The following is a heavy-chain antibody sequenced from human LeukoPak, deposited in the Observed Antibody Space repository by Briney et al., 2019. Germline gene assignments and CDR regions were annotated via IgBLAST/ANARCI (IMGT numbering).Heavy chain of an antibody. CDR2: ISYDGSNK. CDR1: GFTFSSYG. J-gene: IGHJ3*02. CDR3: AKALGGAFDI. V-gene: IGHV3-30*18. Sequence: GGSLRLSRAASGFTFSSYGVHGVRQAPGKGLEWGAVISYDGSNKYYADSLKGRFTISRDNSKNTLYLQMNSLRAEDTAVYYCAKALGGAFDIWGQGTMVTVSS.